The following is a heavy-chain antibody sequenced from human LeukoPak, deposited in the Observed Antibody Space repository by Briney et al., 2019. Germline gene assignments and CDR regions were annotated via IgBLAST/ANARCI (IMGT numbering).Heavy chain of an antibody. D-gene: IGHD2-15*01. CDR1: GGSIRSSNYY. J-gene: IGHJ4*02. Sequence: SETLSLTCTVSGGSIRSSNYYWGWIRQPPGKGLEWIESIYYSGTTYNNPSLKSRVTISVDTSKNQFSLKLSSVTAADTAVYYCASRYCSGGSCPFDYWGQGTLVTVSS. CDR3: ASRYCSGGSCPFDY. V-gene: IGHV4-39*01. CDR2: IYYSGTT.